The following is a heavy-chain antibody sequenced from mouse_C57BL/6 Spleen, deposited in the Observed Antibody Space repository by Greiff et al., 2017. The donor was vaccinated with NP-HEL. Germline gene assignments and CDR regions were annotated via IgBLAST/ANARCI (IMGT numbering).Heavy chain of an antibody. CDR1: GYTFTSYW. CDR3: ARYGSSGDY. Sequence: QVQLQQPGAELVKPGASVKLSCKASGYTFTSYWMQWVKQRPGQGLEWIGEIDPSDSYTNYNQKFKGKATLTVDTSSSTAYMQLSSLTSEDSAVYYCARYGSSGDYWGQGTTLTVSS. J-gene: IGHJ2*01. V-gene: IGHV1-50*01. D-gene: IGHD1-1*01. CDR2: IDPSDSYT.